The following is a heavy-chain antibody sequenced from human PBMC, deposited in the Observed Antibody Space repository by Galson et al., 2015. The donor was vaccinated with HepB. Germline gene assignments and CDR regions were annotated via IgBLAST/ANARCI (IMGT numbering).Heavy chain of an antibody. CDR2: IYSGGST. Sequence: SLRLSCAASGFTVSSNYMSWVRQAPGKGLEWVSVIYSGGSTYYADSVRGRFTISRDNSKNTLYLQMNSLRAEDTAVYYCARVAAAALDYWGQGTLVTVSS. CDR3: ARVAAAALDY. J-gene: IGHJ4*02. V-gene: IGHV3-53*01. D-gene: IGHD6-13*01. CDR1: GFTVSSNY.